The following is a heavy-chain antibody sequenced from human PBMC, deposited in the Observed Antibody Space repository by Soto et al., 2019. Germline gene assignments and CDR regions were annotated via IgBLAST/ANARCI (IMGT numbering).Heavy chain of an antibody. V-gene: IGHV1-18*01. D-gene: IGHD4-17*01. CDR1: GYSFYNYD. CDR3: ARARATVTTERALGY. Sequence: ASVKVSCKASGYSFYNYDITWVRQARGQGLEWMGTISAYIEYTNIAQNLQGRISLTTDKSTATAYMEPKNLTSDDTAVYYCARARATVTTERALGYWGQGTLVTVSS. J-gene: IGHJ4*02. CDR2: ISAYIEYT.